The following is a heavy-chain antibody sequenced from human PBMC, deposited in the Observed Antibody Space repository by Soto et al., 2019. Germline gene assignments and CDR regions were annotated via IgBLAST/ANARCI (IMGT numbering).Heavy chain of an antibody. D-gene: IGHD2-21*01. V-gene: IGHV3-7*04. CDR3: ARDLSPPGDFFYDAFDV. CDR1: GFTFSAFW. Sequence: VQLVESGGGLVQPGESLRLSCAASGFTFSAFWMTWLRQAPGKGLEWVANIKRDGTVTHYGNSVEGRCTLSRDNAQTSLFLQLNSLRPEDTAMYYCARDLSPPGDFFYDAFDVWGQGTVVTVSS. CDR2: IKRDGTVT. J-gene: IGHJ3*01.